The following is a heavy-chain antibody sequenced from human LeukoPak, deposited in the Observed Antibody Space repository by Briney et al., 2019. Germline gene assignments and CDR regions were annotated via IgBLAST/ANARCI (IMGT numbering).Heavy chain of an antibody. CDR2: VSGDGDTT. Sequence: GGSLRLSCAASGFHFRDFSMHWVRQVPGKGLEWVSLVSGDGDTTHYADSVKGRLTISRDNNKNSLFLQMNSLRVEDTAFYYCAKGNNSLSFNFDYWGQGALVTVSS. D-gene: IGHD2/OR15-2a*01. CDR3: AKGNNSLSFNFDY. CDR1: GFHFRDFS. V-gene: IGHV3-43*02. J-gene: IGHJ4*02.